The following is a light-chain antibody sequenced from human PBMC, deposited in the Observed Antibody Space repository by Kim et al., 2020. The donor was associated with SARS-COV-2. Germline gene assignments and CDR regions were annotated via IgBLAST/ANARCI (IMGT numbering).Light chain of an antibody. Sequence: QSVLTQPASVSGSPGQTTTISCTGTSSDIGAYNFVSWYQQHPGTVPKLMIYDVRDRPSGVSHRFSGSKSGNTASLTICGLQAEDEADYYCFSYSSSSAHVFGAGTQVTVL. CDR1: SSDIGAYNF. CDR2: DVR. CDR3: FSYSSSSAHV. V-gene: IGLV2-14*03. J-gene: IGLJ2*01.